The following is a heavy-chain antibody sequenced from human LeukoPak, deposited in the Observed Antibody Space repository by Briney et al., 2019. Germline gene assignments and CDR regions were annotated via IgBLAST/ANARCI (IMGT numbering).Heavy chain of an antibody. CDR1: GFTFSSYS. Sequence: GGSLRLSCAASGFTFSSYSMNWVRQAPGKGLEWVSYISSSSSTIYYADSMKGRFTISRDNAKNSLYLQMNSLRAEDTAVYYCASLTLFDYWGQGTLVTVSS. J-gene: IGHJ4*02. V-gene: IGHV3-48*04. CDR3: ASLTLFDY. CDR2: ISSSSSTI. D-gene: IGHD2-15*01.